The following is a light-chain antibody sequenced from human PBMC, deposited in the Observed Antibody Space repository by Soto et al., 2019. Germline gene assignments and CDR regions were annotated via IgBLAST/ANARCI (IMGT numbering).Light chain of an antibody. Sequence: QAVVTQPPSASGTPGQRVTISCSGSSSNIGSNTVNWYQQLPGTAPKLLIYSNNQRPSGVPDRFSGSKSGTSASLAICGLQSEDEADYYCAAWDDSLNGAVFGGGTKLTVL. CDR2: SNN. V-gene: IGLV1-44*01. J-gene: IGLJ2*01. CDR3: AAWDDSLNGAV. CDR1: SSNIGSNT.